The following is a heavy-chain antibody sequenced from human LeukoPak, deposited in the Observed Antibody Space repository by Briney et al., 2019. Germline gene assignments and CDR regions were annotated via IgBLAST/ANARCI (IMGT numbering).Heavy chain of an antibody. CDR2: VSPNSGAT. D-gene: IGHD2-21*02. V-gene: IGHV1-2*02. Sequence: ASVKVSCMASGYSFSAYHMHWVRQPPGPGLELMGCVSPNSGATTYAQRFQGRVTMTRDTPISTAYMELSRLISDDTAVYYCARGYGDCPGEVRWGQGTLVSVSS. J-gene: IGHJ4*02. CDR3: ARGYGDCPGEVR. CDR1: GYSFSAYH.